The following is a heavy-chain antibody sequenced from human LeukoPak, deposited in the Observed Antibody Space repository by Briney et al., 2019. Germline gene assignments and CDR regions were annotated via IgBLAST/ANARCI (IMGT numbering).Heavy chain of an antibody. Sequence: PGGSLRLSCAASGFTFSGSAMHWVRQASGKGLEWVGRIRSKANSYATAYAASVKGRFTISRDDSKNTAYLQMNSLKTEDTAVYYCTRHESGWYNWFDPWGQGTLVTVSS. CDR1: GFTFSGSA. V-gene: IGHV3-73*01. D-gene: IGHD6-19*01. CDR3: TRHESGWYNWFDP. J-gene: IGHJ5*02. CDR2: IRSKANSYAT.